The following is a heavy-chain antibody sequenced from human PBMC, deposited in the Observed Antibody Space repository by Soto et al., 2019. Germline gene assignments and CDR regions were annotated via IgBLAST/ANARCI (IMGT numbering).Heavy chain of an antibody. V-gene: IGHV1-69*01. Sequence: QVQLVQSGAEVKKPGSSVKVSCKASGGTFSSYAISWVRQAPGQGLEWMGGIIPIFGTPEYAEKLLGRVTITADESTSTAYMELRSLRSEDTAVYYCARDPAYGYCTSGVCSHGPYYAMDVWGQGTTITVSS. CDR1: GGTFSSYA. J-gene: IGHJ6*02. D-gene: IGHD2-8*01. CDR3: ARDPAYGYCTSGVCSHGPYYAMDV. CDR2: IIPIFGTP.